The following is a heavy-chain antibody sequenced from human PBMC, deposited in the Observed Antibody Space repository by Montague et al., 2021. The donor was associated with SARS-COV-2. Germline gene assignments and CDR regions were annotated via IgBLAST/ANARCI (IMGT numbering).Heavy chain of an antibody. V-gene: IGHV4-59*08. D-gene: IGHD6-19*01. CDR3: ARGWAFDP. CDR1: GGSTASHY. Sequence: SETLSLTCTVSGGSTASHYWNWIRQSPGKRPEWIGFVYYNGDTKYNPPLQSRVTISIDTSENQYYLRLNSVTDADTAVYFCARGWAFDPWGQGRMVTVSS. CDR2: VYYNGDT. J-gene: IGHJ3*01.